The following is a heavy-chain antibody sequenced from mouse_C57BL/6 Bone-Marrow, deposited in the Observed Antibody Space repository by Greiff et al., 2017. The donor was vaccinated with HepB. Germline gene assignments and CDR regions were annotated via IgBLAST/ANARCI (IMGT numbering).Heavy chain of an antibody. CDR1: GYTFTSYW. D-gene: IGHD1-1*01. V-gene: IGHV1-55*01. CDR3: ASNVGSPYAMDY. Sequence: QVHVKQPGAELVKPGASVKMSCKASGYTFTSYWITWVQQRPGQGLEWIGDIYPGSGSTNYNEKFKSKATLTVDTSSSTAYMQLSSLTSEDSAVYYCASNVGSPYAMDYWGQGTSVTVSS. J-gene: IGHJ4*01. CDR2: IYPGSGST.